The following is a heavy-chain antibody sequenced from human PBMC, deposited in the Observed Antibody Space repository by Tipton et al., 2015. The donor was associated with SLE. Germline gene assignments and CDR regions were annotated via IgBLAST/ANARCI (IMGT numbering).Heavy chain of an antibody. D-gene: IGHD6-13*01. Sequence: TLSLTCSVSGGSLSSTAVYYWGWVRQPTAKGLEWVGHIDYNGNTYYSPSLTSRLSLSRDTSKNQFSRRLNSVTAADTAVYFCARLQGNYYYFMDVWGVGITVTVSS. CDR1: GGSLSSTAVYY. J-gene: IGHJ6*03. V-gene: IGHV4-31*03. CDR3: ARLQGNYYYFMDV. CDR2: IDYNGNT.